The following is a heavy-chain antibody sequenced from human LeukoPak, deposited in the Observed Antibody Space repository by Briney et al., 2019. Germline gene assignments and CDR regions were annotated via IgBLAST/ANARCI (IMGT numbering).Heavy chain of an antibody. CDR1: GGSISSSSYY. J-gene: IGHJ4*02. V-gene: IGHV4-39*01. CDR3: ARGPDYYDSSGYYYVGLYFDY. CDR2: IYYSGST. Sequence: PSETLSLTCTVSGGSISSSSYYWGWIRQPPGKGLEWIGSIYYSGSTYYNPSLKSRVTISVDTSKNQFSLKLSSVTAADTAVYYCARGPDYYDSSGYYYVGLYFDYWGQGTLVTVSS. D-gene: IGHD3-22*01.